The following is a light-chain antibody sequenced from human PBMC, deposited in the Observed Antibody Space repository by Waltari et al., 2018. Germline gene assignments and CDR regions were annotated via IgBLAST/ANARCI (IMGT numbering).Light chain of an antibody. CDR2: AAS. CDR3: QQYYATPRT. Sequence: DIQMTQSPSSLSASVGDRVTITCRASQGISSSLAWYQQKPGKAPQLLLYAASRLENGVSSRFSGGGSGAGYTLTINSLQPDDFATYYCQQYYATPRTFGQGTKVEIK. CDR1: QGISSS. V-gene: IGKV1-NL1*01. J-gene: IGKJ1*01.